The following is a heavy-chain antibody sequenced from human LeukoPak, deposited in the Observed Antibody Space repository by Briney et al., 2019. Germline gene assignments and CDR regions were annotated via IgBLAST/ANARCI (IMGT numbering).Heavy chain of an antibody. CDR3: ARDQQPIVVVPAAILGGMDV. CDR2: IIPIFGTA. CDR1: GGTFSSYA. V-gene: IGHV1-69*05. D-gene: IGHD2-2*01. Sequence: SVKVSCKASGGTFSSYAISWVRQAPGQGLEWMGGIIPIFGTANYAQKFQGRVTITTDESTSTAYMELSSLRSEDTAVYYCARDQQPIVVVPAAILGGMDVWGQGTTVTVSS. J-gene: IGHJ6*02.